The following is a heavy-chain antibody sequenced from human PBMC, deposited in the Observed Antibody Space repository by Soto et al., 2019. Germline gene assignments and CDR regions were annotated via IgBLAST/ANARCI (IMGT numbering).Heavy chain of an antibody. J-gene: IGHJ5*02. CDR1: GYTFTSYD. CDR2: MNPNSGNT. V-gene: IGHV1-8*01. Sequence: QVQLVQSGAEVKKPGASVKVSCKAAGYTFTSYDINWVRQATGQGLVSMGWMNPNSGNTGYAQKFQGRVTMTRNSSISTAYMELSSLRSEDTAVYYCARVYGRIWYWFDPWGQGTLVTVSS. CDR3: ARVYGRIWYWFDP. D-gene: IGHD6-13*01.